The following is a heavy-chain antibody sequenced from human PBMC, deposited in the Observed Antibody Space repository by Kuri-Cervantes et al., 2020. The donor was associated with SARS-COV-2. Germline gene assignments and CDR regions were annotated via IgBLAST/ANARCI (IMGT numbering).Heavy chain of an antibody. D-gene: IGHD6-19*01. CDR1: GGSISRYY. Sequence: LRLSCTVSGGSISRYYWSWIRQPPGKGLAWIGYIYYSGSTNYNPSLKSRVTISVDTSKNQFSLKLSSVTAADTAVYYCARQAWLFHFDYWGQGTLVTVSS. CDR3: ARQAWLFHFDY. CDR2: IYYSGST. V-gene: IGHV4-59*08. J-gene: IGHJ4*02.